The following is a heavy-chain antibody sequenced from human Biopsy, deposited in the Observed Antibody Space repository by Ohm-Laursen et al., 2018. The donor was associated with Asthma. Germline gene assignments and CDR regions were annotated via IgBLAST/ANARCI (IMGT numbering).Heavy chain of an antibody. V-gene: IGHV4-31*03. CDR3: ARGRGYCRDGNCYNYYFEN. Sequence: SQTLSLTRSVSGGSVSSDKYYWSWIRHHPGSGLEWIGYIDYSGTTYYNPSLKSRVSLSPDTSKNQFSLRLSSLTAADTAVYYCARGRGYCRDGNCYNYYFENWGQGTLVTVSS. D-gene: IGHD2-15*01. CDR1: GGSVSSDKYY. CDR2: IDYSGTT. J-gene: IGHJ4*02.